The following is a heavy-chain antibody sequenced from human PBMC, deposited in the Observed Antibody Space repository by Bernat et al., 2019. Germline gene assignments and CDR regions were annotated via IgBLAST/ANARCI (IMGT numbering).Heavy chain of an antibody. J-gene: IGHJ4*02. CDR2: IYSGGRT. D-gene: IGHD6-19*01. CDR1: GFTVSSNY. V-gene: IGHV3-53*02. Sequence: EVQLVETGGGLIQPGGSLRLSCAASGFTVSSNYMSWVRQAPGKGLEWVAVIYSGGRTYYADSVKGRFTISRDNSKNTLYLQMNSLRAEDTAVYYCARGTYSSGWLDYWGQGTLVTVSS. CDR3: ARGTYSSGWLDY.